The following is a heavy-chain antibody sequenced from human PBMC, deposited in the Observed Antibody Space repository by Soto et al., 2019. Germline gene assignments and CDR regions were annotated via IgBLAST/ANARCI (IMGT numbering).Heavy chain of an antibody. CDR1: GGSISSGGYY. CDR2: IYYSGST. CDR3: ASFGAYCGGDCYDVGFDY. J-gene: IGHJ4*02. V-gene: IGHV4-31*03. D-gene: IGHD2-21*02. Sequence: QVQLQESGPGLVKPSQTLSLTCTVSGGSISSGGYYWSWIRQHPGKGLEWIGYIYYSGSTYYNPCLKSRVTIPVDTSKTQFSLKLSSVTAAGTAVYYCASFGAYCGGDCYDVGFDYWGQGTLVTVSS.